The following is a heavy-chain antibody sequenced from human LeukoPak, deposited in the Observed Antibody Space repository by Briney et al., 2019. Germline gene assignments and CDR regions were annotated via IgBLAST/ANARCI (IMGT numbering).Heavy chain of an antibody. CDR1: GFTFSSYW. CDR2: IKQDGSEK. CDR3: ARDSSIWSLTPTEAFDI. Sequence: GGSLRLSCAASGFTFSSYWMSWVRQAPGKGLEWVANIKQDGSEKYYVDSVKGRFTISGDNAKNSLYLKMNSLRAEDTAVYYCARDSSIWSLTPTEAFDIWGQGTMVTVSS. D-gene: IGHD3-10*01. J-gene: IGHJ3*02. V-gene: IGHV3-7*01.